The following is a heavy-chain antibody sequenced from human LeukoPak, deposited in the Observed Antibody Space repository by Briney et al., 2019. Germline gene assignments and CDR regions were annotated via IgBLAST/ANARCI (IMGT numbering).Heavy chain of an antibody. CDR3: ATYYYDSSGYYAGDY. CDR2: IYYSGST. Sequence: SETLSLTCTVSGGSISSGGYYWSWLRQHPGKGLEGLGYIYYSGSTYYNPSLKSRVTISVDTSKNQFSLKLSSVIAADTAVYYCATYYYDSSGYYAGDYWGQGTLVTVSS. J-gene: IGHJ4*02. V-gene: IGHV4-31*03. CDR1: GGSISSGGYY. D-gene: IGHD3-22*01.